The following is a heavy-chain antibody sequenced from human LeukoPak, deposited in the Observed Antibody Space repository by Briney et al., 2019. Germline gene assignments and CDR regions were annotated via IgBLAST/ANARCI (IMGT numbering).Heavy chain of an antibody. CDR1: GFTFSSYA. J-gene: IGHJ4*02. V-gene: IGHV3-23*01. CDR3: AKEGYYCSSTSCYSDF. D-gene: IGHD2-2*01. Sequence: PGGSLRLSCAASGFTFSSYAMSWVRQAPGKGLEWVSAISGSGGSTYYADSVKGRFTISRDNSKNTLYLQMNSLRAEDTAVYYCAKEGYYCSSTSCYSDFGGQGTLVTVSS. CDR2: ISGSGGST.